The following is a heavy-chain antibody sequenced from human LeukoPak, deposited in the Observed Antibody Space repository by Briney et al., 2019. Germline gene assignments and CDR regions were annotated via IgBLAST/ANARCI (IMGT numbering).Heavy chain of an antibody. CDR1: GFTFDDYA. D-gene: IGHD3-22*01. J-gene: IGHJ4*02. CDR2: ISWNSGSI. Sequence: PGGSLRLSCATSGFTFDDYAMHWVRHGPGKGLEWVSGISWNSGSIGYADSVKGRFTISRDNARNSLYLQMKSLRTEDTALYYCAKGYYYDSSGYLDYWGQGTLVTVSS. CDR3: AKGYYYDSSGYLDY. V-gene: IGHV3-9*01.